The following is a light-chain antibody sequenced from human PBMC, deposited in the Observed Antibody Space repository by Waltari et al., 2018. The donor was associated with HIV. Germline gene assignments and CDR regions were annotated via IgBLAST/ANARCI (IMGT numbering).Light chain of an antibody. Sequence: QSVLTQPPSASGTPGQRVTTPASGSSSNIGSNNSSCYQQVQGTAPKVFIYSNDDRPSGVPDRFSGSKSGTSASLAISGLQSEDEADYYCATWDDSLNGWVFGGGTKVTVL. CDR1: SSNIGSNN. V-gene: IGLV1-44*01. J-gene: IGLJ3*02. CDR3: ATWDDSLNGWV. CDR2: SND.